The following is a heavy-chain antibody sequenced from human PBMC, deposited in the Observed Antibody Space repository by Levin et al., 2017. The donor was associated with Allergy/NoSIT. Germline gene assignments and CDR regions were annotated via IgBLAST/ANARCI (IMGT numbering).Heavy chain of an antibody. CDR3: AARWLSGSPLDY. V-gene: IGHV3-11*01. J-gene: IGHJ4*02. D-gene: IGHD3-22*01. CDR2: ISSSGNTI. Sequence: GGSLRLSCAASGFTFSDYYMSWIRQAPGKGLEWVSYISSSGNTIYYADSVKGRFTISRDNAKTSLYLQMNSLRAEDTAVYYCAARWLSGSPLDYWGQGTLVTVSS. CDR1: GFTFSDYY.